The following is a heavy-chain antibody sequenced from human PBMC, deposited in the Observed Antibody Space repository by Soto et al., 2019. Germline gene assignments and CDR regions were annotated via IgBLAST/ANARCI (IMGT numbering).Heavy chain of an antibody. Sequence: QVQLVQSGAEVKKPGASVKVSCKASGYAFTNYGISWVRQAPVQGLEWMGWFNTYNGNTNYAQKFQGRVTMTTDPSTSTAHMELRSLRTDDAAVEYWARAQTPAESDYWGQGPLVTGSS. CDR3: ARAQTPAESDY. J-gene: IGHJ4*02. CDR1: GYAFTNYG. V-gene: IGHV1-18*01. CDR2: FNTYNGNT.